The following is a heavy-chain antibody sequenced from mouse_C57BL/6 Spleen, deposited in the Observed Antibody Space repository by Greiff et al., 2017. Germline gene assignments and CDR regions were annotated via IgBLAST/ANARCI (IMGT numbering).Heavy chain of an antibody. V-gene: IGHV1-7*01. Sequence: QVQLQQSGAELAKPGASVKLSCKASGYTFTSYRMHWVKQRPGQGLEWIGYINPSSGYTKYNQKFKDKATLTADKSSSTAYMQLSSLTYEDSAVXYCARVYYGGAMDEWGQGTSVTVSS. CDR1: GYTFTSYR. CDR3: ARVYYGGAMDE. D-gene: IGHD1-1*01. CDR2: INPSSGYT. J-gene: IGHJ4*01.